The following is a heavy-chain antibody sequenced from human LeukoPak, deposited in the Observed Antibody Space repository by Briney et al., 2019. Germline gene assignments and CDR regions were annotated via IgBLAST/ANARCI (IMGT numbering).Heavy chain of an antibody. CDR3: AMVIVGATKGLDY. CDR2: IRYDGSNK. Sequence: GGSLRLSCAASGFTFRSYGMHWVRQAPGKGLEWEAFIRYDGSNKYYADSVKGRFTISRDNSKNTLYLQMNSLRAEDTAVYYCAMVIVGATKGLDYWGQGTLVTVSS. D-gene: IGHD1-26*01. V-gene: IGHV3-30*02. J-gene: IGHJ4*02. CDR1: GFTFRSYG.